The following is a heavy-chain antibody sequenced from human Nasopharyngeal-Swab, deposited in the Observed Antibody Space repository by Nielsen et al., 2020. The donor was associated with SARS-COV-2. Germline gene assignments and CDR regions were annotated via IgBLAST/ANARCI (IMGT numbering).Heavy chain of an antibody. CDR2: TYYRSKWYN. CDR3: GREVSSHFDF. Sequence: SKTLSLTCAISGDSVSTNSATWNWIRQSPSRGLEWLGRTYYRSKWYNDYAVSVKSRITINPDTSKNQFSLQLNSVTPEDTALYYCGREVSSHFDFWGQGTLVTVSS. J-gene: IGHJ4*02. CDR1: GDSVSTNSAT. V-gene: IGHV6-1*01.